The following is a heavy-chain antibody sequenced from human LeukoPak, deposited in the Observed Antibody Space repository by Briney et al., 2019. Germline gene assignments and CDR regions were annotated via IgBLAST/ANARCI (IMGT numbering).Heavy chain of an antibody. V-gene: IGHV3-30-3*01. D-gene: IGHD3-22*01. J-gene: IGHJ4*02. CDR2: TSSGGINK. CDR3: ARGDDSGYYDYFDY. CDR1: GFSFSSYA. Sequence: GGSLRLSCAASGFSFSSYAMHWVRQAPGKGLEWVALTSSGGINKYYADSVKGRFTISRDNSKNTLYLQMNSLRAEDTAMYYCARGDDSGYYDYFDYWGQGALVTVSS.